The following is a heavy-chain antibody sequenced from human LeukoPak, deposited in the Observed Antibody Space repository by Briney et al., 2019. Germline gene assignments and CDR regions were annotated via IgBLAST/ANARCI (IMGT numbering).Heavy chain of an antibody. D-gene: IGHD3-22*01. V-gene: IGHV3-21*01. CDR3: ARDYYDHAFDI. J-gene: IGHJ3*02. CDR1: GFTFSSYS. CDR2: ISSSSSYI. Sequence: SGGSLRLSCAASGFTFSSYSMNWVRQAPGKGLEWVSSISSSSSYIDYADSVKGRFTISRDNAKNSLYLQMNSLRAEDTAVYYCARDYYDHAFDIWGQGTMVTVSS.